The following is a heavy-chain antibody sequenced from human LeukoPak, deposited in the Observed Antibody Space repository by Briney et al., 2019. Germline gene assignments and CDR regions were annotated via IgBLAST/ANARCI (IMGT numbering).Heavy chain of an antibody. CDR2: ISSSSSYI. Sequence: PGGSLRLSCAASGFTFSSYSMNWVRQAPGKGLEWVSSISSSSSYIYYADSVKGRFTISRDNAKNSLYLQMNSLRAEDTAVYYCARGSLVHYYGSGSYRIRAGFDSWGQGTLVTVSS. CDR3: ARGSLVHYYGSGSYRIRAGFDS. CDR1: GFTFSSYS. D-gene: IGHD3-10*01. J-gene: IGHJ4*02. V-gene: IGHV3-21*01.